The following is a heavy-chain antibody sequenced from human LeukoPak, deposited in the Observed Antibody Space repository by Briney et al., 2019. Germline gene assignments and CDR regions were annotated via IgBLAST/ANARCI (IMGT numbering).Heavy chain of an antibody. D-gene: IGHD3-22*01. CDR2: IYYXGST. Sequence: SETLSLTCTVXGXXIXXXHXXXXXXPXGXGLXXIXXIYYXGSTNXNPSLKRRVTISVDTSKNQFSLKLSSVTAADTAVYYCARMVSYYDSSGYRSAVANYWGQGTLVTVSS. CDR1: GXXIXXXH. V-gene: IGHV4-59*01. J-gene: IGHJ4*02. CDR3: ARMVSYYDSSGYRSAVANY.